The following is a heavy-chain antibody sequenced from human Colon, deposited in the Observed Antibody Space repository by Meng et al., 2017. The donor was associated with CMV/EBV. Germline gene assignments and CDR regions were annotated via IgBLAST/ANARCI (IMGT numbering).Heavy chain of an antibody. CDR1: GFTFSSYW. D-gene: IGHD7-27*01. CDR2: INSDGSST. CDR3: ARDADWGSYWYFDL. J-gene: IGHJ2*01. Sequence: GESLKISCAASGFTFSSYWMHWVRQAPGKGLVWVPRINSDGSSTSYADSVKGRFTISRDNAKNTLYLQMNSLRADDTAVYYCARDADWGSYWYFDLWGRGTLVTVSS. V-gene: IGHV3-74*01.